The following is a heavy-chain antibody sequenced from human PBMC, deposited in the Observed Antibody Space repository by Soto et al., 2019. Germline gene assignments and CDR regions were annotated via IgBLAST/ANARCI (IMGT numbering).Heavy chain of an antibody. V-gene: IGHV1-3*01. J-gene: IGHJ4*02. Sequence: GASVKVSCKASGYTFTSYAMHWVRQAPGQRLEWMGWINAGNGNTKYAQKFQGRVTMTTDTSTSTAYMELRSLRSDDTAVYYCARDQKIFDYWGQGTLVTVSS. CDR2: INAGNGNT. CDR1: GYTFTSYA. CDR3: ARDQKIFDY.